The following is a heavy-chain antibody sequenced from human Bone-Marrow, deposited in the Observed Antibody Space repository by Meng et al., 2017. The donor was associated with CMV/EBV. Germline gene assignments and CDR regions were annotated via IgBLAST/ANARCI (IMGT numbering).Heavy chain of an antibody. CDR2: IYYSGST. D-gene: IGHD3-3*01. V-gene: IGHV4-59*01. Sequence: QVQLQESGPVLVKPSETLYLTFTVSGGSSSSYYWSWIRQPPGKGLEWIGYIYYSGSTNYNPSLKSRVTISVDTSKNQFSLKLSSVTAADTAVYYCAREPTRSGPIDYWGQGTLVTVSS. J-gene: IGHJ4*02. CDR3: AREPTRSGPIDY. CDR1: GGSSSSYY.